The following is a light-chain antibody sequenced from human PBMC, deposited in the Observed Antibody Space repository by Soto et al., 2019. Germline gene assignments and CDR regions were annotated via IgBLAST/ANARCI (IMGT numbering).Light chain of an antibody. CDR3: QQSNTWPPYT. CDR1: QRVYSN. Sequence: IVMTQSQATLSVSTGEGATLSCSASQRVYSNLAWYQQKPGQAPRLIIYAATTRASGIPARFSGGGSGTEFTLTISSLESEDFAVYYCQQSNTWPPYTVGQGTKLEIK. V-gene: IGKV3-15*01. CDR2: AAT. J-gene: IGKJ2*01.